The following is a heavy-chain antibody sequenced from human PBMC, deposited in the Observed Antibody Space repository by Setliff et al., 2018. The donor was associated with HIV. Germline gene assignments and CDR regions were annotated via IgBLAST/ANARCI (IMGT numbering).Heavy chain of an antibody. Sequence: TGGSLRLSCAASGFTFSNYSMNWVRQAPGKGLEWVSSISSGSGTSYADSVKGRFNISRDNSKKTVHLQVNSLRPEDTAVYYCASARIPTGGTSTSFDFWGQGTLVTVSS. V-gene: IGHV3-21*01. CDR2: ISSGSGT. CDR3: ASARIPTGGTSTSFDF. D-gene: IGHD1-1*01. CDR1: GFTFSNYS. J-gene: IGHJ4*02.